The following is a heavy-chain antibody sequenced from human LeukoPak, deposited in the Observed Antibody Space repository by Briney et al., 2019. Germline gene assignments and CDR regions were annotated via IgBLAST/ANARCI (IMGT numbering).Heavy chain of an antibody. CDR1: GFIFDDYS. Sequence: GGSLRLSCTVSGFIFDDYSMHWVRQAPGKGLEWVSGISWNSGIIVYADSVKGRFTISRDNAKNSLDLQMNSLRAEDTAVYYCASGATLISVWGQGTTVTVSS. V-gene: IGHV3-9*01. J-gene: IGHJ6*02. D-gene: IGHD1-26*01. CDR3: ASGATLISV. CDR2: ISWNSGII.